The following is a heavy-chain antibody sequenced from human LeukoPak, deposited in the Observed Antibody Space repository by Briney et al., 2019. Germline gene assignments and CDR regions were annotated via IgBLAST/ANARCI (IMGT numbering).Heavy chain of an antibody. Sequence: GGSLRLSCAASGFTFDDYAMHWVRQAPGKGLEWVSGISWNSGSIGYADSVKGRFTISRDNAKNTLYLQMNSLRAEDTAVYYCAREGSNYGDYGHDHAFDIWGQGTMVTVSS. CDR1: GFTFDDYA. D-gene: IGHD4-17*01. CDR2: ISWNSGSI. CDR3: AREGSNYGDYGHDHAFDI. J-gene: IGHJ3*02. V-gene: IGHV3-9*01.